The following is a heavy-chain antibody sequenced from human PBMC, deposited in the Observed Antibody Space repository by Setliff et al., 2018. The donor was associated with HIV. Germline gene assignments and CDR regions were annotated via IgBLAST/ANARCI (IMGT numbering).Heavy chain of an antibody. V-gene: IGHV3-74*01. Sequence: GGSLRLSCAVSGFTFNSHWIHWVRQDPGKGLVWVSRINSDERITTYADSVKGRFTISRDNARNTVYLQMNSLRAEDTAVYYCAKDGEEWELLGSAFDIWGQGTMVTVSS. CDR2: INSDERIT. CDR3: AKDGEEWELLGSAFDI. CDR1: GFTFNSHW. D-gene: IGHD1-26*01. J-gene: IGHJ3*02.